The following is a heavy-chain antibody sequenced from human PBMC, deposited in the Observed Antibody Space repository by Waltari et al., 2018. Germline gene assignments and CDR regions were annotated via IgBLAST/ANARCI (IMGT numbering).Heavy chain of an antibody. D-gene: IGHD2-2*01. CDR3: AAPTLGYCSSTSCGVYYMDV. CDR1: GFPFTSSA. V-gene: IGHV1-58*01. Sequence: QMQLVQSGPEVKKPGTSVKVSCKASGFPFTSSAVQLVRPSRGLRLEWIGWIVVGTGNTNYAQKFQERVTITRDMSTSTAYMELSSLRSEDTAVYYCAAPTLGYCSSTSCGVYYMDVWGKGTTVTVSS. CDR2: IVVGTGNT. J-gene: IGHJ6*03.